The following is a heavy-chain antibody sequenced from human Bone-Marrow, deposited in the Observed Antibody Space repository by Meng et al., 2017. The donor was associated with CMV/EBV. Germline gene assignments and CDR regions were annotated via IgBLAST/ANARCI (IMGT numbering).Heavy chain of an antibody. CDR3: ARGRRSGSYFFYYAMDF. Sequence: SETLSLTCAVYGGSFSGYYWSWIRQPPGKGLEWIGEINHSGSTNYNPSLKSRVTISVDTSKTQFSLKLSSVTAADTAVYYCARGRRSGSYFFYYAMDFWGQGTTVTVSS. J-gene: IGHJ6*02. D-gene: IGHD1-26*01. CDR1: GGSFSGYY. CDR2: INHSGST. V-gene: IGHV4-34*01.